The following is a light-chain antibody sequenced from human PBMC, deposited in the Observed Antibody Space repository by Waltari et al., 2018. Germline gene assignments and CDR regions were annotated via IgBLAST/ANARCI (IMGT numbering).Light chain of an antibody. J-gene: IGLJ1*01. CDR2: DVD. Sequence: QSALTQPRSVSGSPGQSVTISCTGSGSDVGGYIYVSWYHPHPGRAPKVVIYDVDKRPAGVPDRFSGSQSGKTASLTISGLQAEDEGDYYCCSYAGRYTFVFGSGTRVTVL. V-gene: IGLV2-11*01. CDR3: CSYAGRYTFV. CDR1: GSDVGGYIY.